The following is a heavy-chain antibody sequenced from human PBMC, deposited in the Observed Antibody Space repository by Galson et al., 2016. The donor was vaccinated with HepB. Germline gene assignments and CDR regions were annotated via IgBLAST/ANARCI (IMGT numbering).Heavy chain of an antibody. CDR2: IYWNDDK. J-gene: IGHJ4*02. D-gene: IGHD2-2*01. V-gene: IGHV2-5*01. CDR3: AHRRSGYCNSISCLYFDY. CDR1: GFSLSTSGAG. Sequence: PALVKPTQTLTLTCTFSGFSLSTSGAGVGWTRQPPGKALEWLALIYWNDDKRYSPSLRSRLTITKDTSKNQVVLTMTNMDPVDTATYYCAHRRSGYCNSISCLYFDYWGQGALVTVSS.